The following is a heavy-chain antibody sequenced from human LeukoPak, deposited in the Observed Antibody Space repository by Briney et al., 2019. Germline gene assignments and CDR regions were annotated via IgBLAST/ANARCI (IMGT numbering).Heavy chain of an antibody. CDR3: ARAGSFRFDY. Sequence: GGSLRLSCAASGFTFSDYYMSWIRQAPGKGLEWVSAISGSGGSTYYADSVKGRFTISRDNSKNTLYLQMNDLRAEDTAVYYCARAGSFRFDYWGQGTLVTVSS. D-gene: IGHD3-10*01. CDR2: ISGSGGST. CDR1: GFTFSDYY. J-gene: IGHJ4*02. V-gene: IGHV3-23*01.